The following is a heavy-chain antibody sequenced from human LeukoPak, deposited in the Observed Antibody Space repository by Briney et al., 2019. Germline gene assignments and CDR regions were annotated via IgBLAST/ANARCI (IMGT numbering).Heavy chain of an antibody. CDR3: ARDGYDYGDYGPNTRTDY. J-gene: IGHJ4*02. V-gene: IGHV3-48*03. CDR2: ISSSGSTI. D-gene: IGHD4-17*01. Sequence: QPGGSLRLSCAASGFTFSSYEMNWVRQAPGKGLEWVSYISSSGSTIYYADSVKGRFTISRDNAKNSLYLQMNSLRAEDTAVCYCARDGYDYGDYGPNTRTDYWGQGTLVTVSS. CDR1: GFTFSSYE.